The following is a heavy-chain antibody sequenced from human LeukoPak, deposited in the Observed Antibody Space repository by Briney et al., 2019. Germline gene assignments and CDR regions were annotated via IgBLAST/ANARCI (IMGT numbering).Heavy chain of an antibody. J-gene: IGHJ4*02. V-gene: IGHV3-30*02. Sequence: GGSLRLSCAASGFGFSGYGMHWVRQAPGKGLEWVAFIRYDGSNKYYADSVKGRFTISRDNSKNTLYLQMNSLRAEDTAVYYCAHIVVVIAITSGDYWGQGTLVTVSS. CDR3: AHIVVVIAITSGDY. D-gene: IGHD2-21*01. CDR1: GFGFSGYG. CDR2: IRYDGSNK.